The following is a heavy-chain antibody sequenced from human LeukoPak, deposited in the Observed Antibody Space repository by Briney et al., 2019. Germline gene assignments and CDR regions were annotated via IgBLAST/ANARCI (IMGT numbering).Heavy chain of an antibody. J-gene: IGHJ4*02. CDR1: GFTVSSNY. V-gene: IGHV3-53*01. CDR3: ARDRGGRGDY. CDR2: IYSGGST. D-gene: IGHD3-10*01. Sequence: PGGSLRLSCEASGFTVSSNYMSWVRQAPGKGLEWVSVIYSGGSTYYADSVKGRFTISRDNSKNTLYLQMNSLRAEDTAVYYCARDRGGRGDYWGQGTLVTVSS.